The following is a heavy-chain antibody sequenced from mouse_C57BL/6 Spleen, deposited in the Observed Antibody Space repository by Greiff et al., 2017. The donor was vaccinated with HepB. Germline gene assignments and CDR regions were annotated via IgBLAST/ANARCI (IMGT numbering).Heavy chain of an antibody. CDR2: IDPSDSYT. CDR1: GYTFTSYW. J-gene: IGHJ2*01. Sequence: QVQLQQPGAELVMPGASVKLSCKASGYTFTSYWMHWVKQRPGQGLEWIGEIDPSDSYTNYNQKFKGKSTLTVDKSSSTAYMQLSSLTSEDSAVYYCARCDYDYFDYWGQGTTLTVSS. CDR3: ARCDYDYFDY. D-gene: IGHD2-4*01. V-gene: IGHV1-69*01.